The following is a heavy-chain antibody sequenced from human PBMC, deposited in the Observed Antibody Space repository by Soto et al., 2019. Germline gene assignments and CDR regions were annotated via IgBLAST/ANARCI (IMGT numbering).Heavy chain of an antibody. J-gene: IGHJ6*02. D-gene: IGHD2-15*01. CDR1: GYSFTSYW. Sequence: PGESLKISCKGSGYSFTSYWISWVRQMPGKGLEWMGRIDPSDSYTNYSPSFQGHVTISADKSISTAYLQWSSLKASDTAMYYCARIFVGYWKIYGMDVWGQGTTVTVSS. V-gene: IGHV5-10-1*01. CDR3: ARIFVGYWKIYGMDV. CDR2: IDPSDSYT.